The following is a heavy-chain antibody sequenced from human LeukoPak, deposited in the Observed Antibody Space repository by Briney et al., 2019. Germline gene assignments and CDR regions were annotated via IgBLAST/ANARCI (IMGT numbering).Heavy chain of an antibody. J-gene: IGHJ4*02. V-gene: IGHV3-7*01. D-gene: IGHD1-1*01. Sequence: GGSLRLSCAASGFTFSSYWMTWVRQAPGKGLEWVANIKQDASERYYVDSVKGRFTISRDNAKNSLYLQMNSLRAEDTAVYYCATPTAGTWYFDYWGQGTLVTVSS. CDR3: ATPTAGTWYFDY. CDR2: IKQDASER. CDR1: GFTFSSYW.